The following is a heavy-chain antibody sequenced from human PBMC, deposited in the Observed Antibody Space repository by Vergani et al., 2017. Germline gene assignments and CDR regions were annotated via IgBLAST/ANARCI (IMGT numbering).Heavy chain of an antibody. V-gene: IGHV4-39*01. CDR3: ARHATVEWLVKLGWIDP. J-gene: IGHJ5*02. D-gene: IGHD6-19*01. CDR1: GASIRSSNYY. CDR2: IYYSGSS. Sequence: QLQLQESGPGLVKPSATLSLTCRVSGASIRSSNYYWGWIRQPPGKGLEWIAIIYYSGSSYYNPSLKSRVTISVDTSKNQFSLKLSSVTAADTAVYFWARHATVEWLVKLGWIDPWGQGILVTVSS.